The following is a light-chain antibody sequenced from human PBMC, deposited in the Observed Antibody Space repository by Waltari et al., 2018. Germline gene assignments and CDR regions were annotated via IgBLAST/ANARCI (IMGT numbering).Light chain of an antibody. CDR1: NSDIGNYNL. J-gene: IGLJ2*01. CDR3: SSFATSGIWG. V-gene: IGLV2-23*01. Sequence: QSALTQPASVSGSPGQSITISCTGTNSDIGNYNLVSWYQQYPGKAPKLVIYEDSQRPSGVSHRFSGSKSGNTASLTISGLQADDESDFHCSSFATSGIWGFGGGTRLTVL. CDR2: EDS.